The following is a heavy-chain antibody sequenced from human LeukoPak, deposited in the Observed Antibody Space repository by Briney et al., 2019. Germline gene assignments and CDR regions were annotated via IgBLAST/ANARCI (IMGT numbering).Heavy chain of an antibody. CDR2: IHKSGST. D-gene: IGHD2-15*01. CDR1: GGSIRSSSYY. J-gene: IGHJ4*01. V-gene: IGHV4-39*01. Sequence: PSETLSLTCTVSGGSIRSSSYYWGWIRQPPGKGLEWIGSIHKSGSTYYNPSLTSRVTISVDTSKNQFSLKLSSVTAADTAVYYCVTHPQGYCTGGSCDYWGRGTLVTVSS. CDR3: VTHPQGYCTGGSCDY.